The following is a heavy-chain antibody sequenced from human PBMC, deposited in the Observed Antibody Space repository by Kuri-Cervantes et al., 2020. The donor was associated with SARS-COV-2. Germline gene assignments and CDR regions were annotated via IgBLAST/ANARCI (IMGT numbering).Heavy chain of an antibody. CDR1: GGSISSSSYY. D-gene: IGHD3-3*01. Sequence: GSLRLSCTVSGGSISSSSYYWGWIRQPPGKGLEWIGSIYYSGSTYYNPSLKSRVTISVDTSKNQFSLKLSSVTAADTAVYYCARTIFGVVTPFDPWGQGTLVTVSS. J-gene: IGHJ5*02. V-gene: IGHV4-39*07. CDR2: IYYSGST. CDR3: ARTIFGVVTPFDP.